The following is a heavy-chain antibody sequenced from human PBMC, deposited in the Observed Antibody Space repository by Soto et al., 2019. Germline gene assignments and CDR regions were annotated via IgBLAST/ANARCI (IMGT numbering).Heavy chain of an antibody. V-gene: IGHV4-30-4*01. Sequence: SETLSLTCSVSGGSISSGDYYWSWIRQSPGKGLEWIGYIYYSGSTYYNPSLKCRSTISIDTSKNQFFLDVDSVTAADTAVYYCARLYTGYEAFDYWGQGTLVTVSS. CDR2: IYYSGST. CDR3: ARLYTGYEAFDY. CDR1: GGSISSGDYY. D-gene: IGHD5-12*01. J-gene: IGHJ4*02.